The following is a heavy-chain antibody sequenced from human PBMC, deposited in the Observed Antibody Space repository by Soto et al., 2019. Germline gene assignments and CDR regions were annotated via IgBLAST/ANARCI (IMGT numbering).Heavy chain of an antibody. Sequence: QVQLVESGGGVVQXXRSLRLSXXXXXFTFSNYGMHWVRQAPGKGLEWVAVISYDGSNKYYADSVNGRFTISRDNSKNTLYLQMNSLRVEDTAVYYCAKDLVAWSNYYYYGMDVWGQGTTVTVSS. CDR2: ISYDGSNK. V-gene: IGHV3-30*18. J-gene: IGHJ6*02. D-gene: IGHD6-6*01. CDR3: AKDLVAWSNYYYYGMDV. CDR1: XFTFSNYG.